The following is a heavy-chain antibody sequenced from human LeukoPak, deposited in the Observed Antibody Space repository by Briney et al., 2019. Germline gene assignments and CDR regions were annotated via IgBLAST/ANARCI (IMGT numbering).Heavy chain of an antibody. CDR2: IYYSGST. D-gene: IGHD6-13*01. J-gene: IGHJ6*02. V-gene: IGHV4-59*08. Sequence: SETLFLTCTVSGGSISSYYWSWIRQPPGKGLEWIGYIYYSGSTNYNPSLKSRVTIPIDTSKNQFSLKLSSVTAADTAVYYCATTRYSSRGYYYYYGMDVWGQGTTVTVSS. CDR1: GGSISSYY. CDR3: ATTRYSSRGYYYYYGMDV.